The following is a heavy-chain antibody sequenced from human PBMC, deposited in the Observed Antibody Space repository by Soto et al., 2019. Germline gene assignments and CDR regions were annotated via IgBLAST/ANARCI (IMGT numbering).Heavy chain of an antibody. Sequence: PGGSLRLSCAASGFTFSNAWMNWVRQAPGKGLEWVSSISSTGALMYYADSVKGRFTISRDDADNSLYLQMNSLRVEDTAVYYCARDRLARGIPVAGRIDYWGQGALVTSPQ. J-gene: IGHJ4*02. V-gene: IGHV3-21*01. CDR3: ARDRLARGIPVAGRIDY. D-gene: IGHD6-19*01. CDR2: ISSTGALM. CDR1: GFTFSNAW.